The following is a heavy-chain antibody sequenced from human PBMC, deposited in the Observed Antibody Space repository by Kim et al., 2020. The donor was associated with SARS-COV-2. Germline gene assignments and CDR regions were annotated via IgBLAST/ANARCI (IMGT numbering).Heavy chain of an antibody. Sequence: GGSLRLSCAASGFTFSSYDMHWVRQATGKGLEWVSAIGTAGDTYYPGSVKGRFTISRENAKNSLYLQMNSLRAGDTAVYYCARAITLRGSIFYGMDVWGQGTTVTVSS. D-gene: IGHD4-17*01. CDR3: ARAITLRGSIFYGMDV. V-gene: IGHV3-13*04. CDR2: IGTAGDT. J-gene: IGHJ6*02. CDR1: GFTFSSYD.